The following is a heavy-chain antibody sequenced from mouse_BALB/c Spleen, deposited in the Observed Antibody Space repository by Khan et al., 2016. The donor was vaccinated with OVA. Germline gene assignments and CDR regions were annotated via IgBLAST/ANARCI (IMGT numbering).Heavy chain of an antibody. D-gene: IGHD1-1*01. V-gene: IGHV1-63*02. CDR2: IYPGSGNT. CDR1: GYTVTNYW. CDR3: ARPFYYGSSYDTMDA. J-gene: IGHJ4*01. Sequence: QVRLQQSGAELVRPGTSVKMSCKTPGYTVTNYWIGWVKQRPGHGLEWIGDIYPGSGNTHYNEKFKGKASLTADTSSSTAYMHLSSLTSEDSAIYYCARPFYYGSSYDTMDAWGQGTSVTVSS.